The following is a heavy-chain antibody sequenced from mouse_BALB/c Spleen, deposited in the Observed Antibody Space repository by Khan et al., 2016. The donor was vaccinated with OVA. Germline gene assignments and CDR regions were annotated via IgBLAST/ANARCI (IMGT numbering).Heavy chain of an antibody. J-gene: IGHJ3*01. CDR2: ISSGGST. V-gene: IGHV5-6-5*01. Sequence: DVMLVESGGGLVKPGGSLKVSCAASGFTFSNYAMSWVRQTPEKRLEWVASISSGGSTYYPDSVMGRFTISRDNARNILYLQMSSLRSEDTAMYYCARDYWFVYWGQGTLVTVSA. CDR1: GFTFSNYA. CDR3: ARDYWFVY.